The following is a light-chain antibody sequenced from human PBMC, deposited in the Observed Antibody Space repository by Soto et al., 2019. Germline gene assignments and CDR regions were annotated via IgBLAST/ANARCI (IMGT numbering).Light chain of an antibody. J-gene: IGKJ3*01. V-gene: IGKV3-15*01. CDR1: QTVSVN. CDR2: GAS. Sequence: EIVMTQSPATLSVSPGERATLSCRANQTVSVNLAWYQQKPGQAPRLLIYGASTRATGVPARFSGSGSGTEFTLTISSLQSEDFAVYYCQQYNDWPPFTFGPGTRVDIK. CDR3: QQYNDWPPFT.